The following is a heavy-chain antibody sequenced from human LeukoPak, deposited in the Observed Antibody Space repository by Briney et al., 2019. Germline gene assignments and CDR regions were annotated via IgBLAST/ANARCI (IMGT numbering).Heavy chain of an antibody. CDR1: GFTFRNYA. Sequence: GGSLRLSCAVSGFTFRNYAMSWVRQAPGKGLEWVANIKQDGNEKYYLDSVKGRFTISRDNAKKSLYLQMNSLRAEDTAMYYCARDLSHYYDGSDYYGYWGQGTLVTVSS. CDR2: IKQDGNEK. D-gene: IGHD3-22*01. V-gene: IGHV3-7*03. CDR3: ARDLSHYYDGSDYYGY. J-gene: IGHJ4*02.